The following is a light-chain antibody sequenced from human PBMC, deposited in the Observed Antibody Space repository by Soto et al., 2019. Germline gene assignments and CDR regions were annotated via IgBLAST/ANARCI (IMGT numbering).Light chain of an antibody. CDR2: DAS. CDR1: QSVSNNY. CDR3: QQCATSPLT. V-gene: IGKV3-20*01. Sequence: EIVLTQSPGTLSLSPEERATLSCRASQSVSNNYVAWYQQKPGQAPRLLIHDASSRATGIPDRFSGSGSGTDFTLTISRLELDDFAVYFCQQCATSPLTFGQGTRVDVK. J-gene: IGKJ1*01.